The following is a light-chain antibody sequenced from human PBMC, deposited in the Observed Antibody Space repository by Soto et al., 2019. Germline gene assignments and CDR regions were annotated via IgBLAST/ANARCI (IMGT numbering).Light chain of an antibody. CDR3: QQYNNWPPWT. Sequence: EVVMTQSPATLSVSPGERATVSCRASQTVGGNLAWYQQRPGQAPRLLMYGASTRATGIPARFSGSGSGTEFTLPISSLQSEDFAVYYCQQYNNWPPWTFGQGTKVEIK. CDR2: GAS. CDR1: QTVGGN. V-gene: IGKV3-15*01. J-gene: IGKJ1*01.